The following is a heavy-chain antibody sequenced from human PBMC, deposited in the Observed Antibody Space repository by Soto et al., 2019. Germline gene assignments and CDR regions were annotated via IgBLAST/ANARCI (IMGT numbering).Heavy chain of an antibody. J-gene: IGHJ5*02. Sequence: PSQTQSLTCNVAGGSIRTSRSYXAWIRTTPGKGLEWLANIFYSGSTYYNPSLASRVTVSVDTSKNEFSLKLRSVTAADTAVYYCARQPTTGDTDLWFDPWGQGTLVTVSS. CDR3: ARQPTTGDTDLWFDP. CDR1: GGSIRTSRSY. V-gene: IGHV4-39*01. CDR2: IFYSGST. D-gene: IGHD2-21*01.